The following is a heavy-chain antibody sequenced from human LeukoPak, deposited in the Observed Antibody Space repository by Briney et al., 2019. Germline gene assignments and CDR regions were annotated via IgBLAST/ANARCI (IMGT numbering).Heavy chain of an antibody. CDR2: INPSGGST. D-gene: IGHD4-17*01. J-gene: IGHJ4*02. V-gene: IGHV1-46*01. Sequence: ASVKVSCKGSGYTFTSYYMHWVRQAPGQGLEWMGIINPSGGSTSYAQKFQGRVTMTRDTSTSTVYMELSSLRSEDTAVYYCARDESGNTVTSNFDYWGQGTLVTVSS. CDR3: ARDESGNTVTSNFDY. CDR1: GYTFTSYY.